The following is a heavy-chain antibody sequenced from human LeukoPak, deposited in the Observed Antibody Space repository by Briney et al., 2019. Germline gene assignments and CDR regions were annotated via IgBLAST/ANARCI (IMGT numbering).Heavy chain of an antibody. CDR1: GGSISSSSYY. CDR3: ARDPLDWFDP. Sequence: SETLSLTCTVSGGSISSSSYYWGWIRQPPGEGLEWIGSIYYSGSTYYNPSLKSRVTISVDTSKNQFSLKLSSVTAADTAVYYCARDPLDWFDPWGQGTLVTVSS. J-gene: IGHJ5*02. CDR2: IYYSGST. V-gene: IGHV4-39*07.